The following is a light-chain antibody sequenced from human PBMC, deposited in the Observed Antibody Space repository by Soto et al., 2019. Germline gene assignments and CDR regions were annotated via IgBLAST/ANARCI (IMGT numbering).Light chain of an antibody. Sequence: EIVLTQCPDTVYLSPGERATLSCRASQIVNNNFLAWYQQKPGQAPRLLIYGASNRPGGIPDKFSGSGSGTDFTFTINRLEPEDFAVYYCQQYGRSPNTFAQGTKLEI. CDR1: QIVNNNF. J-gene: IGKJ2*01. V-gene: IGKV3-20*01. CDR2: GAS. CDR3: QQYGRSPNT.